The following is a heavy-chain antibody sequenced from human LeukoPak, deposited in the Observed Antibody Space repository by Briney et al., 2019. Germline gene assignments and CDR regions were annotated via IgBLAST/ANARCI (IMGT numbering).Heavy chain of an antibody. J-gene: IGHJ4*02. CDR2: MNPNSGNT. Sequence: GASVKVSCKASGYTFTSYDINWVRQATGQGLEWMGWMNPNSGNTGYAQKFQGRVTMTRDTSTSTVYMELSSLRSEDTAVYYCARVTGDNLPIDYWGQGTLVTVSS. D-gene: IGHD7-27*01. CDR1: GYTFTSYD. V-gene: IGHV1-8*01. CDR3: ARVTGDNLPIDY.